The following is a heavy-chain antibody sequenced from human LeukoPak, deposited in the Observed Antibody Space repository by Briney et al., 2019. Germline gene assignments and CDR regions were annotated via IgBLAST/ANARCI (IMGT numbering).Heavy chain of an antibody. CDR3: TYASG. J-gene: IGHJ4*02. CDR2: IRYDGSNK. Sequence: GGSLRLSCAASGFTFSNYGMHWVRQAPGKGLEWVALIRYDGSNKYYADPVKGRFTISRDNSKNTLYLQMNSLRAEDTAVYYCTYASGWGQGTLVTVSS. V-gene: IGHV3-30*02. CDR1: GFTFSNYG.